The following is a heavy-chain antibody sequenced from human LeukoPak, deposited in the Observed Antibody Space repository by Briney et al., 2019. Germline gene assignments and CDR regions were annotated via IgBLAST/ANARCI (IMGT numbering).Heavy chain of an antibody. CDR3: ARDRGYFYDQLDY. CDR1: GYPFSSYS. Sequence: GGSLRLSCVASGYPFSSYSMKWIRQAPGKGLEWVSYISVSGGVRSYADSVKGRFTISRDDARNSLYLQMNSLKDEDTAVYYCARDRGYFYDQLDYWGQGTLVTVSS. CDR2: ISVSGGVR. V-gene: IGHV3-48*02. J-gene: IGHJ4*02. D-gene: IGHD2/OR15-2a*01.